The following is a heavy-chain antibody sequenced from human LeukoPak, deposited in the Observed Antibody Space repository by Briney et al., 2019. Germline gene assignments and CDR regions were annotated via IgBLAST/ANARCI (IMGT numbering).Heavy chain of an antibody. CDR2: ISSSGSTI. Sequence: GGSLRLSCAASGFTFSDYYMSWIRQAPGKGLEWVSYISSSGSTIYYADSVKGRFTISRDNAENSLYLQMNSLRAEDTAVYYCARDFNYYYYYYMDVWGKGTTVTVSS. V-gene: IGHV3-11*04. CDR1: GFTFSDYY. CDR3: ARDFNYYYYYYMDV. J-gene: IGHJ6*03.